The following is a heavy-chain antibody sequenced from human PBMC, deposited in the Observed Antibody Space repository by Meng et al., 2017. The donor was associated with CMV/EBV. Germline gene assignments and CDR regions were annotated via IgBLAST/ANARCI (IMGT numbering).Heavy chain of an antibody. CDR3: ARDSHFDKDAFDI. CDR1: GGSISSGDYY. CDR2: IYYSGST. J-gene: IGHJ3*02. D-gene: IGHD3-9*01. V-gene: IGHV4-30-4*08. Sequence: SETLSLTCTVSGGSISSGDYYWSWIRQPPGKGLEWIGYIYYSGSTYYNPSLKSRITMSVDPSKNQFSLKLSSVTAADTAVYYCARDSHFDKDAFDIWGQGTMVTVSS.